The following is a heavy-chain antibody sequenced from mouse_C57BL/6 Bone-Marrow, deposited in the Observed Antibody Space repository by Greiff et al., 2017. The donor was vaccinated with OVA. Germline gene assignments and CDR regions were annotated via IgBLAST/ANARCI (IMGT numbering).Heavy chain of an antibody. Sequence: QVQLKESGAELVKPGASVKLSCKASGYTFTSYWMQWVKQRPGQGLEWIGEIDPSDSYTNYNQKFKGKATLTVDSSSSTAYMQRSSLTSEDSAVYYCASRWLLLDYWGQGTTLTVSS. J-gene: IGHJ2*01. V-gene: IGHV1-50*01. CDR3: ASRWLLLDY. D-gene: IGHD2-3*01. CDR2: IDPSDSYT. CDR1: GYTFTSYW.